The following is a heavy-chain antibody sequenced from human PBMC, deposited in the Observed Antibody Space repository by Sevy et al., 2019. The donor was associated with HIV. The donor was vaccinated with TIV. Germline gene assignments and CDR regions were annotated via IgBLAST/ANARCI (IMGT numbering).Heavy chain of an antibody. CDR2: IYPGDSDT. CDR3: GVGQLGTNDAFDI. V-gene: IGHV5-51*01. D-gene: IGHD7-27*01. J-gene: IGHJ3*02. CDR1: GYSFTSYW. Sequence: GESLKISCKGSGYSFTSYWIGWVRQMPGKGLEWMGIIYPGDSDTRYSPSFQGQVTISAEKSISTAYLQWSSLKASDTAMYYCGVGQLGTNDAFDIWGQGTMVTVSS.